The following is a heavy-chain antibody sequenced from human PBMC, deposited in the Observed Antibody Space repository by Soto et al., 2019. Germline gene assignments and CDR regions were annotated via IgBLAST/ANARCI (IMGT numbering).Heavy chain of an antibody. CDR3: ARGGSGSGKYSHWYFDL. J-gene: IGHJ2*01. Sequence: EVQLVETGGGLIQPGGSLRLSCAASGFTVSTNNMNWVRQAPGKGPEWVSLIDSGGRTYYPYSVKGRFTISRDNSKNTLYLEMNSLRAEDTAVYYCARGGSGSGKYSHWYFDLWGRGALVAVSS. V-gene: IGHV3-53*02. CDR2: IDSGGRT. CDR1: GFTVSTNN. D-gene: IGHD6-19*01.